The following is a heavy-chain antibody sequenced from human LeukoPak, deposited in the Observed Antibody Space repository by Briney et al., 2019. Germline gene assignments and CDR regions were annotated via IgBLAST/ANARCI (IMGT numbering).Heavy chain of an antibody. D-gene: IGHD3-22*01. Sequence: SETLSLTCTVSGGSISSYYWSWIRQPPGKGLEWIGYIYYSGSTNYNPSLKSRVTISVDTSKNQFSLKLSSVTAADTAVYYRARAPYYDSSGYLDYWGQGTLVTVSS. CDR3: ARAPYYDSSGYLDY. V-gene: IGHV4-59*01. CDR1: GGSISSYY. J-gene: IGHJ4*02. CDR2: IYYSGST.